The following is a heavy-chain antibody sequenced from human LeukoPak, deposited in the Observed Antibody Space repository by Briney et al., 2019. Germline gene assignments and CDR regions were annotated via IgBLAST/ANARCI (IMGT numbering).Heavy chain of an antibody. J-gene: IGHJ3*01. D-gene: IGHD4-17*01. CDR3: AKEASQDYGALDAFDV. Sequence: PGGSLRLSCAASGFTFSSYSMNWVRQAPGKGLEWVSSISSSSSYIYYADSVKGRFTISRDNAKNSLYLQMNSLRAEDTAVYYCAKEASQDYGALDAFDVWGQGTMVTVSS. CDR2: ISSSSSYI. CDR1: GFTFSSYS. V-gene: IGHV3-21*01.